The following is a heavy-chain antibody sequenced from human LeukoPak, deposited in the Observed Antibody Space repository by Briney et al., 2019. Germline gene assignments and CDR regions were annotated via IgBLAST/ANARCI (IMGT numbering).Heavy chain of an antibody. D-gene: IGHD3-10*01. CDR3: AKDLLEPEYYYGSGSSYYYYYGMDV. V-gene: IGHV3-23*01. CDR1: GFTFSIYA. J-gene: IGHJ6*02. Sequence: GGPLRLSCAASGFTFSIYAMSWVRQAPGKGLECGSAISGSGGSTYYADSVKGRFTISRDNSKNTLYLQMNSLRAEDTAVYYCAKDLLEPEYYYGSGSSYYYYYGMDVWGQGTTVTVSS. CDR2: ISGSGGST.